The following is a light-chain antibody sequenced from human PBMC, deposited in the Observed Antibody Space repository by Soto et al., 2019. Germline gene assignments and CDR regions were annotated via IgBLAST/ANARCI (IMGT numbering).Light chain of an antibody. CDR3: QQYNSYPWT. Sequence: DIQMTQSPSTLSASVGDTVTIPCRASQSISSWLAWYQQKPGKAPKLLIYKASSLESGVPSRFSGSGSGTEFTLTISSLQPDDFATYYCQQYNSYPWTFGQGTKVDIK. CDR2: KAS. V-gene: IGKV1-5*03. J-gene: IGKJ1*01. CDR1: QSISSW.